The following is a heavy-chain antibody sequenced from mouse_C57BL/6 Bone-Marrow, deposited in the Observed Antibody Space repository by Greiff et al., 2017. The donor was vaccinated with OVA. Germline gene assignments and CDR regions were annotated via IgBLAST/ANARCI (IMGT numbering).Heavy chain of an antibody. CDR1: GYTFTSYG. J-gene: IGHJ1*03. D-gene: IGHD1-1*01. V-gene: IGHV1-81*01. CDR3: ARCYGSSFYWYFDV. Sequence: VQLQQSGAELARPGASVKLSCKASGYTFTSYGISWVKQRTGQGLEWIGEIYPRSGNTYYNEKFKGKATLTADKSSSTAYMELRSLTSEDSAVYVSARCYGSSFYWYFDVWGTGTTVTVSS. CDR2: IYPRSGNT.